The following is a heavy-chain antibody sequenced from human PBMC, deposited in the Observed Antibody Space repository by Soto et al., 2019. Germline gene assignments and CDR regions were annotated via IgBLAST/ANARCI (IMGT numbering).Heavy chain of an antibody. CDR3: ARVSNQPLKYYYYMDV. V-gene: IGHV3-21*01. D-gene: IGHD2-2*01. CDR2: ISSSSSYI. Sequence: GGSLRLSCAASGFTFSSYSMNWVRQAPGKGLEWVSSISSSSSYIYYADSVKGRFTISRDNAKNSLYLQMNSLRAEDTAVYYCARVSNQPLKYYYYMDVWGKGTTVTVSS. J-gene: IGHJ6*03. CDR1: GFTFSSYS.